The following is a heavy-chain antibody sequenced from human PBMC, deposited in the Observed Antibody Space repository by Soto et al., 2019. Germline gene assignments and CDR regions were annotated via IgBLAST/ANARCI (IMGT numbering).Heavy chain of an antibody. V-gene: IGHV3-33*01. D-gene: IGHD5-18*01. Sequence: QVQLVESGGGVVQPGRSLRLSCAASGFTFSSYGMHWVRQAPGKGLEWVAVIWYDGSNKYYADSVKGRFTIARDNSKNSLYLQMNSLRAEETAVYYCAREREGVDTAMIDYWGQGALVTVSS. CDR1: GFTFSSYG. CDR2: IWYDGSNK. J-gene: IGHJ4*02. CDR3: AREREGVDTAMIDY.